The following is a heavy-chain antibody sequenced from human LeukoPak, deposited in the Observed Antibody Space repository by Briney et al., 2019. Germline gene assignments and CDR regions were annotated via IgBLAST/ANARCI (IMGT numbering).Heavy chain of an antibody. V-gene: IGHV3-53*05. D-gene: IGHD5-18*01. CDR2: IYSGGRT. CDR3: TRTGLGYTLGNGLDA. J-gene: IGHJ5*02. CDR1: GFTVSSNY. Sequence: GGSLRLSCAASGFTVSSNYMSWVRQAPGKGLEWVSVIYSGGRTYYADSVKGRFTISRDTSKNTVYLQMNTLRAEDSALYYCTRTGLGYTLGNGLDAWGQGTQVTVSS.